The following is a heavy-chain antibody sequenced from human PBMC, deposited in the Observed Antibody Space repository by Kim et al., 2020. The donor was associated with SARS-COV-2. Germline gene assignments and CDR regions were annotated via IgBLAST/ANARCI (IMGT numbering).Heavy chain of an antibody. J-gene: IGHJ4*02. D-gene: IGHD3-9*01. V-gene: IGHV1-18*01. Sequence: ASVKVSCKTSGYSFTSYGISWVRQAPGQGLEWMGWISAYNGNTNYAQKLQDRVTMTTDTSTSTAYMELRSLRSDDTAVYYCARGQVRRYFDWLFHFDYWGQGTLVTVSS. CDR1: GYSFTSYG. CDR2: ISAYNGNT. CDR3: ARGQVRRYFDWLFHFDY.